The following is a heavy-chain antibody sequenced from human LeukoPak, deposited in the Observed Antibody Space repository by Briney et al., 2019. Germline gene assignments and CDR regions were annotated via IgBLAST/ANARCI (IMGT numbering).Heavy chain of an antibody. Sequence: SGGSLRLSCAASGFTFSSYGMSWVRQAPGKGLEWVSAISGSGGSTYYADSVKGRFTISRDNSKNTLYLQMNSLRAEDTAVYYCAKRGGSYSSGYPLYFDYWGQGTLVTVSS. CDR2: ISGSGGST. CDR1: GFTFSSYG. CDR3: AKRGGSYSSGYPLYFDY. V-gene: IGHV3-23*01. D-gene: IGHD3-22*01. J-gene: IGHJ4*02.